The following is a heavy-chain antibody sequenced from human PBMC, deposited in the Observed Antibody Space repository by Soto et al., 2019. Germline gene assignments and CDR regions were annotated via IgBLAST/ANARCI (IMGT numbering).Heavy chain of an antibody. CDR1: GGSFSGYY. D-gene: IGHD5-12*01. J-gene: IGHJ5*02. V-gene: IGHV4-34*01. CDR3: ARGLGGVATITSYWFDP. CDR2: INHSGST. Sequence: SETLSLTCAVDGGSFSGYYWSWIRQPPGKGLEWIGEINHSGSTNYNPSLKSRVTISVDTSKNQFSLKLSSVTAADTAVYYCARGLGGVATITSYWFDPWGQGTLVTVSS.